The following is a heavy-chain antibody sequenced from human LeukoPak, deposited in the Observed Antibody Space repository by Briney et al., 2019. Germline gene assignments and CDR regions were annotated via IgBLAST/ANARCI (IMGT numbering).Heavy chain of an antibody. CDR1: GFTFGDYA. D-gene: IGHD2/OR15-2a*01. V-gene: IGHV3-49*03. CDR3: AQNSRPWNDAFDI. CDR2: IRSKAYGGTT. J-gene: IGHJ3*02. Sequence: GGSLRLSCTASGFTFGDYAMSWFRQAPGKGLEWVGFIRSKAYGGTTEYAASVKGRFTISRDDSKSIAYLQMNSLKTEDTAVYYCAQNSRPWNDAFDIWGQGTMVTVSS.